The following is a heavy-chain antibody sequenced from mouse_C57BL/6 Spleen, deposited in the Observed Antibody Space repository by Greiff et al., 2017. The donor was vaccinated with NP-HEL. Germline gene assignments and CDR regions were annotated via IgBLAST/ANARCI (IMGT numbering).Heavy chain of an antibody. CDR1: GFTFSDYG. J-gene: IGHJ4*01. D-gene: IGHD3-2*02. Sequence: EVKLVESGGGLVKPGGSLKLSCAASGFTFSDYGMHWVRQAPEKGLEWVAYISSGSSTIYYADTVKGRFTISRDNAKNTLFLQMTSLRSEDTAMYYCARGGSSEYYYAMDYWGQGTSVTVSS. CDR2: ISSGSSTI. CDR3: ARGGSSEYYYAMDY. V-gene: IGHV5-17*01.